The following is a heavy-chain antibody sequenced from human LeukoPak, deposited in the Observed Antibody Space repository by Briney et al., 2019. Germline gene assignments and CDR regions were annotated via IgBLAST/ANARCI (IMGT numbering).Heavy chain of an antibody. CDR3: ATPQGYSYGYGHYFDY. Sequence: KPGGSRRLSCAASGFTFSSYSMNWVRQAPGKGLEWVSSISSSSSYIYYADSVKGRFTISRDNAKNSLYLQMNSLRAEDTAVYYCATPQGYSYGYGHYFDYWGQGTLVTVSS. CDR1: GFTFSSYS. V-gene: IGHV3-21*01. CDR2: ISSSSSYI. J-gene: IGHJ4*02. D-gene: IGHD5-18*01.